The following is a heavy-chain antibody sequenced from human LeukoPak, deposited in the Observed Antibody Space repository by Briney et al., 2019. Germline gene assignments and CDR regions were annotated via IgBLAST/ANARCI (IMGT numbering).Heavy chain of an antibody. J-gene: IGHJ3*02. Sequence: PGGSLRLSCAASGFTVSSNYMSWVRQAPGKGLEWVSVIYSGGSTYYADSVKGRFTISRDNSKNTLYLQMNSLRAEDTAVYYCARVRSGFSARGHAFDIWGQGTMVTVSS. CDR3: ARVRSGFSARGHAFDI. D-gene: IGHD5-12*01. V-gene: IGHV3-53*01. CDR2: IYSGGST. CDR1: GFTVSSNY.